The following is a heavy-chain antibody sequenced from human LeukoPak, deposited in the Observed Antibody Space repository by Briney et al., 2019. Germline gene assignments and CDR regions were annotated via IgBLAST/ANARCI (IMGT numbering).Heavy chain of an antibody. V-gene: IGHV3-21*01. CDR3: ARDQIGAYSSSSYFDY. J-gene: IGHJ4*02. D-gene: IGHD6-6*01. CDR2: ISSSSSYI. Sequence: GGSLRLSCAASGFTFSSYSMNWVRQAPGKGLEWVSSISSSSSYIYYADSVKGRFTISRDNAKNSLYLQMNSLRAEDTAVYYCARDQIGAYSSSSYFDYWGQGTLVTVSS. CDR1: GFTFSSYS.